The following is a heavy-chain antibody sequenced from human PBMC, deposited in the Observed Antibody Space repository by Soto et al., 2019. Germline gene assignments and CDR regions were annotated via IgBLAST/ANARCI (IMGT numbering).Heavy chain of an antibody. CDR2: IYPGGSET. CDR1: DFNFNSYW. J-gene: IGHJ4*02. V-gene: IGHV5-51*03. D-gene: IGHD6-13*01. CDR3: AAAGKRDVSAY. Sequence: EVQFMQSGAEVKKPGESLKISCQASDFNFNSYWIAWVRQMPGKGPEWMGIIYPGGSETKYSASFQGQVTISVDKSINTAYLQWSSLKASDIAMYYCAAAGKRDVSAYWGQGTLVTVSS.